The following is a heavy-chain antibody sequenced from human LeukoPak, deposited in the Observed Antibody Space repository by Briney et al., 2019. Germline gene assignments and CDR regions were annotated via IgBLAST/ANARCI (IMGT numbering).Heavy chain of an antibody. CDR2: IYYSGST. Sequence: PSETLSLTCTVSGGSISSGGYYWSWIRQHPGKGLEWIGYIYYSGSTYYNPSLKSRVTISVDTSKNQFSLKLSSVTAADTAVYYCAREVYYCDSSGYIDYWGQGTLVTVSS. CDR3: AREVYYCDSSGYIDY. D-gene: IGHD3-22*01. CDR1: GGSISSGGYY. V-gene: IGHV4-31*03. J-gene: IGHJ4*02.